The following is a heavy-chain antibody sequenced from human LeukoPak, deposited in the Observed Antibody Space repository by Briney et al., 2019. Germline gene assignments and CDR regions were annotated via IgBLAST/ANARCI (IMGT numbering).Heavy chain of an antibody. D-gene: IGHD2-15*01. J-gene: IGHJ4*02. CDR2: IIPILGIA. CDR1: GGTFSSYA. Sequence: GASVKVSCKASGGTFSSYAISWVRQAPGQGLEWMGRIIPILGIANYAQTFLGRVTITADKSTSTAYIEPSSLRSEATAVYYCAIAIYCSGGSCYGGYYFDYWGQGTLVTVSS. V-gene: IGHV1-69*04. CDR3: AIAIYCSGGSCYGGYYFDY.